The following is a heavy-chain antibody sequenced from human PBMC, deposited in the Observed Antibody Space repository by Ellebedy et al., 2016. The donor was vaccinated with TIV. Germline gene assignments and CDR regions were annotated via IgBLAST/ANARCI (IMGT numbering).Heavy chain of an antibody. CDR1: GFTFSDYY. V-gene: IGHV3-11*01. CDR2: ISSSGSTI. Sequence: GGSLRLSXAASGFTFSDYYMSWIRQAPGKGLEWVSYISSSGSTIYYADSVKGRFTISRDNAKNSLYLQMNSLRAEDTAVYYCARVPPNYYYYYMDVWGKGTTVTVSS. CDR3: ARVPPNYYYYYMDV. J-gene: IGHJ6*03.